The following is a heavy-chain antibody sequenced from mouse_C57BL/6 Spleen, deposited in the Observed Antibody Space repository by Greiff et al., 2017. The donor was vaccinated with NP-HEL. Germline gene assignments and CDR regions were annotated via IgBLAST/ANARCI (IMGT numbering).Heavy chain of an antibody. CDR3: VREGVYYYGSSWYFDV. CDR1: GFTFNTYA. Sequence: EADGGLVQPKGSLKLSCAASGFTFNTYAMHWVRQAPGKGLEWVARIRSKSSNYATYYADSVKDRFTISRDDSQSMLYLQMNNLKTEDTAMYYCVREGVYYYGSSWYFDVWGTGTTVTVSS. J-gene: IGHJ1*03. D-gene: IGHD1-1*01. CDR2: IRSKSSNYAT. V-gene: IGHV10-3*01.